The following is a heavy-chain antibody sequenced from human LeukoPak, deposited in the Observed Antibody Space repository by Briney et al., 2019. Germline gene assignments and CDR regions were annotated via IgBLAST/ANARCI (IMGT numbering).Heavy chain of an antibody. CDR2: IYYSGST. CDR3: ARDFRRVSIAAAGHYNWFDP. Sequence: SETLSLTCTVSGGSISSSSYYWGWIRQPPGKGLEWIGSIYYSGSTYYNPSLESRVTISVDTSKNQFSLKLSSVTAADTAVYYCARDFRRVSIAAAGHYNWFDPWGQGTLVTVSS. V-gene: IGHV4-39*07. J-gene: IGHJ5*02. CDR1: GGSISSSSYY. D-gene: IGHD6-13*01.